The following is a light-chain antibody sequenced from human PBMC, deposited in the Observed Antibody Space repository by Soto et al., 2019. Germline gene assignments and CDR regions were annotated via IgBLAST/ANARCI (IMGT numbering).Light chain of an antibody. Sequence: DIQMTQFPSSMSASVRDRVTITCRASQSISSYLNWYQQKPGKAPKLLIYAASSLQSGVPSSFSGRGSGTDFTLTIRTLQPEDFATYYCQQCYSTPHTVGQGAKVDTK. CDR3: QQCYSTPHT. CDR2: AAS. V-gene: IGKV1-39*01. CDR1: QSISSY. J-gene: IGKJ2*01.